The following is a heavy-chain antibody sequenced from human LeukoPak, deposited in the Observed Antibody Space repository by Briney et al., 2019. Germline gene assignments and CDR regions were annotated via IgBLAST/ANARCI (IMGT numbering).Heavy chain of an antibody. CDR2: MNPNSGNT. CDR3: ARIPIEKGYYYYYMDV. Sequence: ASVKVSCKASGYTFTSYDINWVRQATGQGLEWMGWMNPNSGNTGYAQKFQGRVTITADKSTSTAYMELSSLRSEDTAVYYCARIPIEKGYYYYYMDVWGKGTTVTVSS. V-gene: IGHV1-8*03. CDR1: GYTFTSYD. J-gene: IGHJ6*03. D-gene: IGHD2-21*01.